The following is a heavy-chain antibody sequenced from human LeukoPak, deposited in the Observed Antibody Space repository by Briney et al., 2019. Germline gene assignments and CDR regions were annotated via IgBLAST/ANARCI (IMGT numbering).Heavy chain of an antibody. V-gene: IGHV4-38-2*01. CDR2: IYHSGST. CDR3: ARHNRPATDDFWSGYYFRILSPFDY. Sequence: SETLSLTCAVSGYSISSGYYWGWIRQPPGKGLEWIGSIYHSGSTYYNPALKSRVTISVDTSKNPFSLKLSSVTAADTAVYYCARHNRPATDDFWSGYYFRILSPFDYWGQGTLVTVSS. J-gene: IGHJ4*02. CDR1: GYSISSGYY. D-gene: IGHD3-3*01.